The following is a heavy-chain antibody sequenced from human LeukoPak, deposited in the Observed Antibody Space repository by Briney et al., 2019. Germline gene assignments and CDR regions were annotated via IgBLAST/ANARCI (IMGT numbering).Heavy chain of an antibody. J-gene: IGHJ4*02. D-gene: IGHD3-22*01. CDR1: GGSISSSSYY. V-gene: IGHV4-39*07. CDR2: IYYSGST. Sequence: PSETLSLTCTVSGGSISSSSYYWGWLRQPPGKGLEWVGSIYYSGSTYYNPSLKSRVTISVDTSKSQFSLNLSSVTAADTAVYYCARITYYYDSSGYHPYYFDYWGQGTLVTVSS. CDR3: ARITYYYDSSGYHPYYFDY.